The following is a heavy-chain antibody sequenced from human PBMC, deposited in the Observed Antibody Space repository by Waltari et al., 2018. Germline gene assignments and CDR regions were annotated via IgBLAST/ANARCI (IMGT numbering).Heavy chain of an antibody. CDR1: GFTFTSYW. V-gene: IGHV3-7*01. CDR2: IKQDGSEK. J-gene: IGHJ3*02. D-gene: IGHD1-26*01. CDR3: ARLNSGSYRGFDAFDI. Sequence: EVQLVESGGGLVQPGGSLRLSCAASGFTFTSYWMSWVRQAPGKGLEWVANIKQDGSEKYYVDSVKGRFTISRDNAKNSLYLQMNSLRAEDTAVYYCARLNSGSYRGFDAFDIWGQGTMVTVSS.